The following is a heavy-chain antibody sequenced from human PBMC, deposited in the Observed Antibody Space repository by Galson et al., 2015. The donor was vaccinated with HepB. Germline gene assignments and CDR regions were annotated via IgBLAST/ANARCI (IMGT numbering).Heavy chain of an antibody. CDR2: ISSNSGYI. CDR3: VKDTWETVTDWYFDL. J-gene: IGHJ2*01. D-gene: IGHD4-17*01. V-gene: IGHV3-9*01. Sequence: SLRLSCAASGFTFDDFAMHWVRRAPGKGLEWVAGISSNSGYIDYGDSVKGRFTISRDNAKRSLYLQMNSLRAEDTALYHCVKDTWETVTDWYFDLWGRGTLVTVSS. CDR1: GFTFDDFA.